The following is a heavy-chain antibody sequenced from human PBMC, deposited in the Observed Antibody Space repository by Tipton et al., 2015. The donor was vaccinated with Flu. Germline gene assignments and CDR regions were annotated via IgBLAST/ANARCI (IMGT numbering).Heavy chain of an antibody. Sequence: GLVKPSQTLSLTCGISGDSVSTFGAAWNWIRQSPSRGLEWLGRAYSRSKWEIDYAVSVRGRLAINVDTSKNHVSLQLNSVTPEDTSVYYCARGRDNAFDVWGQGTKVTVSS. V-gene: IGHV6-1*01. D-gene: IGHD1-14*01. CDR1: GDSVSTFGAA. J-gene: IGHJ3*01. CDR3: ARGRDNAFDV. CDR2: AYSRSKWEI.